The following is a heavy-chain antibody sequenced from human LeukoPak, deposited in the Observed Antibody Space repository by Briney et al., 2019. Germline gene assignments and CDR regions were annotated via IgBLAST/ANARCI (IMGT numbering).Heavy chain of an antibody. J-gene: IGHJ4*02. D-gene: IGHD1-26*01. CDR1: GFTFSSYG. V-gene: IGHV3-30*03. CDR3: AGGASYFDY. Sequence: PGRSLRLSCTASGFTFSSYGMHWVRQAPGKGLEWVAVISYDGSNKYYADSVKGRFTISRDNSKSTLYLQMNSLRAEDTAVYYCAGGASYFDYWGQGTLVTVSS. CDR2: ISYDGSNK.